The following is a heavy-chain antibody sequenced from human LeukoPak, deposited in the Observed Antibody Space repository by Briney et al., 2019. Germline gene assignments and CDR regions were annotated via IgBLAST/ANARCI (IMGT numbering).Heavy chain of an antibody. CDR3: AHRLAARQDNGRPDYFDY. V-gene: IGHV2-5*02. CDR2: SYWDDDK. CDR1: GFSLSTSAVS. Sequence: ESGPTLVKPTQTLTLTCTFSGFSLSTSAVSVGWIRQPPGKALEWLAFSYWDDDKRYSPSLKSRLTITKDNSKNQVVLTMTNMDPVDTATYYCAHRLAARQDNGRPDYFDYWGQGTLVTVSS. D-gene: IGHD6-13*01. J-gene: IGHJ4*02.